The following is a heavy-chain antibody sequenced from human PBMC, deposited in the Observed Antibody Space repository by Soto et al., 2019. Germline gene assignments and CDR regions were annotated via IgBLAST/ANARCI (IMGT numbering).Heavy chain of an antibody. CDR2: VSHDGKSG. Sequence: QVQLVESGGGVVQPGRSLRLSCAASGFTFSSYAMHWVRRAPGKGLEWVAAVSHDGKSGFYADSVSGRFTVSRDNSNSLVYLQMDRLRPEDTALFYCASFDKFNGGWSWGQGTAVTVSS. D-gene: IGHD6-19*01. V-gene: IGHV3-30*14. CDR3: ASFDKFNGGWS. CDR1: GFTFSSYA. J-gene: IGHJ4*02.